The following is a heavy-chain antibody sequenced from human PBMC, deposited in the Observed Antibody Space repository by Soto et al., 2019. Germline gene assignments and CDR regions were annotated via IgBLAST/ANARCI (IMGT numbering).Heavy chain of an antibody. Sequence: SETLSLTCTVSGGSISSYYWSWIRQPPGKGLEWIGYIYYSGSTNYNPSLKSRVTISVDTSKNQFSLKLSSVTAADTAVYYCAREVGKGAFDIWGQGTMVTVSS. CDR2: IYYSGST. CDR3: AREVGKGAFDI. V-gene: IGHV4-59*01. CDR1: GGSISSYY. D-gene: IGHD3-10*01. J-gene: IGHJ3*02.